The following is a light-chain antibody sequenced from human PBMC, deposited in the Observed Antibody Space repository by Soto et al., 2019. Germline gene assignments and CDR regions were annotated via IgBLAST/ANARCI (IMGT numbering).Light chain of an antibody. J-gene: IGLJ2*01. CDR1: SSDVGAYEN. V-gene: IGLV2-8*01. CDR2: EVT. Sequence: QSALTQPPSASGSPGQSVVISCTGTSSDVGAYENVSWYQQQPGKAPTLMIYEVTKRPSGVPDRFSGSKSGNTASLTVSGLQAEDEAEDYSSSYAGSNNLVFGGGTKLTVL. CDR3: SSYAGSNNLV.